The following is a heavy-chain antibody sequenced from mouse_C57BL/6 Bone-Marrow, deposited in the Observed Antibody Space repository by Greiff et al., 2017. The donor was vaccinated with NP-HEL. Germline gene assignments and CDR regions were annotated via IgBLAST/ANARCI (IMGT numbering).Heavy chain of an antibody. V-gene: IGHV5-12*01. CDR2: ISNGGGST. D-gene: IGHD2-5*01. Sequence: EVHLVESGGGLVQPGGSLKLSCAASGFTFSDYYMYWVRQTPEKRLEWVAYISNGGGSTYYPDTVKGRFTISRDNAKNTLYLQMSRLKSEDTAMYYCAVYSNYVPFAYWGQGTLVTVSA. CDR1: GFTFSDYY. CDR3: AVYSNYVPFAY. J-gene: IGHJ3*01.